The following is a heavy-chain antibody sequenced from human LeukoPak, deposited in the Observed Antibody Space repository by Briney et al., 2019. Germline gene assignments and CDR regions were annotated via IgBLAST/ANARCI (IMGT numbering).Heavy chain of an antibody. J-gene: IGHJ5*02. CDR3: ARDNPANWFGP. D-gene: IGHD1-14*01. Sequence: SETLSLTCTFSVGSITTYYWSGIRESPGKGLEGIGYIYYRGGTNYNPSLKSRVTLSIDASKNQFSLRLSSVTAADTAIYYCARDNPANWFGPWGQGTLVTVSS. CDR1: VGSITTYY. CDR2: IYYRGGT. V-gene: IGHV4-59*01.